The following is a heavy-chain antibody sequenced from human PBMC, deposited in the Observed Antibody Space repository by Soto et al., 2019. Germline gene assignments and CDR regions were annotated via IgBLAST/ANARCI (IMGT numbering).Heavy chain of an antibody. CDR2: VSSEVGTQ. Sequence: QVQLVESGGGVVQPGRSLRLSCTASGFTFSTYAMQWVRQAPGKGLEWVAVVSSEVGTQFYADSVKGRFTISRDKSKNSLYLQMSSLTTEDAAIYYCARENYYGGHVIGSLDLWGRGTLVSVSS. V-gene: IGHV3-30-3*01. CDR1: GFTFSTYA. CDR3: ARENYYGGHVIGSLDL. D-gene: IGHD3-22*01. J-gene: IGHJ2*01.